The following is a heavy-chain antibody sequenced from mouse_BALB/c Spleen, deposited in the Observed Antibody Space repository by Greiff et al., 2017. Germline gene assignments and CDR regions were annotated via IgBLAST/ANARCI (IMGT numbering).Heavy chain of an antibody. CDR2: ISDGGSYT. D-gene: IGHD4-1*01. CDR1: GFTFSDYY. J-gene: IGHJ4*01. CDR3: AREGELGMDY. Sequence: EVKLEESGGGLVKPGGSLKLSCAASGFTFSDYYMYWVRQTPEKRLEWVATISDGGSYTYYPDSVKGRFTISRDNAKNNLYLQMSSLKSEDTAMYYCAREGELGMDYWGQGTSVTVSS. V-gene: IGHV5-4*02.